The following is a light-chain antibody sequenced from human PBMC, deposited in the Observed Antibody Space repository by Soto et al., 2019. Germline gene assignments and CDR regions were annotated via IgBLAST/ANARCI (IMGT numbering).Light chain of an antibody. CDR2: DVS. CDR3: QQFDTVLFT. Sequence: DIQMTQSPASLSASIGDRVTITCQASQDINNFLSWYQKKPGKAPKLLISDVSNLEAGVPSRFSGSGSGTDFTLTISSLQPEDVATYFCQQFDTVLFTFGPGTKVDLK. J-gene: IGKJ3*01. V-gene: IGKV1-33*01. CDR1: QDINNF.